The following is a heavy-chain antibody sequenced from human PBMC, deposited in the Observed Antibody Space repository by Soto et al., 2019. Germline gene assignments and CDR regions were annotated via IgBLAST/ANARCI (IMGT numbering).Heavy chain of an antibody. Sequence: QVHVVESGGGVVQPGRSLRLSCTASGFTFSSNGMHWVRQAPGKGLEWVAVIWSDGSNKYYADSVKGRFTIFRDNPKSTLYLSMNGMRAEDTAVYYCARDGSNKPGFYYGMDVWGQGPTVTVSS. CDR2: IWSDGSNK. D-gene: IGHD6-13*01. CDR3: ARDGSNKPGFYYGMDV. V-gene: IGHV3-33*01. J-gene: IGHJ6*02. CDR1: GFTFSSNG.